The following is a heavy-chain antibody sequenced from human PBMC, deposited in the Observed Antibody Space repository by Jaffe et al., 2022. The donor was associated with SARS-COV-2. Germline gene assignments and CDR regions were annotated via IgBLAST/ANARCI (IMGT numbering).Heavy chain of an antibody. D-gene: IGHD3-10*01. Sequence: QVQLQQWGAGLLKPSETLSLTCAVYGGSFSGYYWSWIRQPPGKGLEWIGEINHSGSTNYNPSLKSRVTISVDTSKNQFSLKLSSVTAADTAVYYCARADYYGSGRTLLGYWGQGTLVTVSS. V-gene: IGHV4-34*01. CDR1: GGSFSGYY. CDR3: ARADYYGSGRTLLGY. J-gene: IGHJ4*02. CDR2: INHSGST.